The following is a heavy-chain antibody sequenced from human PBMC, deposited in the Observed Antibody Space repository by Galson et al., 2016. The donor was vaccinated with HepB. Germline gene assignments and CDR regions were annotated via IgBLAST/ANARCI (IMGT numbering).Heavy chain of an antibody. Sequence: SLRLSCAASGIVVSSTHFSWVRQTPGKGLEWVSDIYRGGETYHADSVKGRLTISRDNSKNTLYLKTNSLRVEDTGVYYCARTDDYSTTRGFFDYWGQGTLVTVSS. CDR2: IYRGGET. D-gene: IGHD4-11*01. CDR1: GIVVSSTH. J-gene: IGHJ4*02. V-gene: IGHV3-66*02. CDR3: ARTDDYSTTRGFFDY.